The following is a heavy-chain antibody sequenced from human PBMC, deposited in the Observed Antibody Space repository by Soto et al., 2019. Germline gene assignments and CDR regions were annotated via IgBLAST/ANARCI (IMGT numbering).Heavy chain of an antibody. J-gene: IGHJ5*02. CDR3: ARGPPGSPYNWFDP. V-gene: IGHV1-69*13. D-gene: IGHD6-6*01. CDR2: IIPIFGTA. Sequence: ASVKVSCKASGGTFSSYAISWVRQAPGQGLEWMGGIIPIFGTANYAQKFQGRVTITADESTSTAYMELSSLRSEDTAVYYCARGPPGSPYNWFDPWGQGTLVTVSS. CDR1: GGTFSSYA.